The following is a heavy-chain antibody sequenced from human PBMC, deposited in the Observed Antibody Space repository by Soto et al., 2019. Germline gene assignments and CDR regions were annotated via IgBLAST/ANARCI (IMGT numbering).Heavy chain of an antibody. CDR1: GGSISSSSYY. D-gene: IGHD6-13*01. CDR2: IYYSGST. CDR3: ARPLIAAAGTVSFFDY. V-gene: IGHV4-39*01. Sequence: PSETLSLTCTVSGGSISSSSYYWGWIRQPPGKGLEWIGSIYYSGSTYYNTSLKSRVTISVDTSKNQFSLKLSSVTAADTAVYYCARPLIAAAGTVSFFDYWGQGILVTVSS. J-gene: IGHJ4*02.